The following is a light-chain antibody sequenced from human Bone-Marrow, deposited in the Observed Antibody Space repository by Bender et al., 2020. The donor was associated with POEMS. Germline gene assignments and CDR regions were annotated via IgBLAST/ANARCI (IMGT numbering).Light chain of an antibody. CDR2: RNN. J-gene: IGLJ2*01. CDR1: NIGSNY. Sequence: VLTQPPSVSVAPGQTAGITCGGNNIGSNYVYWYQQVPGTAPKLLIYRNNQRPSGVPDRFSGSKSGTSASLAISGLRSEDEADYYCAAWDDSLSGRVFGGGTKLTVL. V-gene: IGLV1-47*01. CDR3: AAWDDSLSGRV.